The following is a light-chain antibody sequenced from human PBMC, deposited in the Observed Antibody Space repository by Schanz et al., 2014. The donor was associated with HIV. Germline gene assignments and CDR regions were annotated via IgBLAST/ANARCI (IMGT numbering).Light chain of an antibody. CDR1: SSNTGSNS. Sequence: QSVLTQPPSASGTPGQRVTISCSGSSSNTGSNSVNWYQQLPGTAPKLLISSNNQRPSGVPDRFSGSKSGTSASLAISGLQSEDEADYFCAAWDASLSAWVFGGGTKLTVL. CDR2: SNN. V-gene: IGLV1-44*01. J-gene: IGLJ3*02. CDR3: AAWDASLSAWV.